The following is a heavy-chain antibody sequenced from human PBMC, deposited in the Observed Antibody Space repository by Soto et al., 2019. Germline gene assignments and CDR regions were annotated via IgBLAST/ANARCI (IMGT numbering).Heavy chain of an antibody. D-gene: IGHD4-17*01. V-gene: IGHV3-23*01. CDR3: AKDRVGVDYGDYATGDFDP. CDR2: ISGSGGST. Sequence: PGGSLRLSCAASGFTFRSYDMTWVRQAPGRGLDWVSAISGSGGSTYYADSVKGRFTISRDNSKNTLYLQMNSLRAEDTAVYYCAKDRVGVDYGDYATGDFDPWGQGTLVTVSS. CDR1: GFTFRSYD. J-gene: IGHJ5*02.